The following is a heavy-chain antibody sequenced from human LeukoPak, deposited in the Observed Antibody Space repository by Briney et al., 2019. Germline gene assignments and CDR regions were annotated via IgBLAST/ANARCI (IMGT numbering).Heavy chain of an antibody. CDR3: ARADDEYYDSSGYFGY. D-gene: IGHD3-22*01. Sequence: GGSLRLSCAASGFTFSSYGMHWVRQAPGKGLEWVAVIWYDGSNKYYADSVKGRFTISRDNSKNTLYLQMNSLRAEDTAVYYCARADDEYYDSSGYFGYWGQGTLVTVSS. CDR1: GFTFSSYG. J-gene: IGHJ4*02. V-gene: IGHV3-33*01. CDR2: IWYDGSNK.